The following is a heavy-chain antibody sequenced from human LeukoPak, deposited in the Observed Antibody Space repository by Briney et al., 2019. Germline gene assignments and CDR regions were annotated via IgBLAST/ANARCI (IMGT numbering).Heavy chain of an antibody. CDR2: MYSDGTT. CDR3: ARGDSTTNRCKTSPFDY. Sequence: GGSLRFSCAASGITVSSNYMSWVRQAPGKGLEWVSDMYSDGTTYYADSVKGRFTISRDNAKNTLYLQMKTLRADDTAVYYCARGDSTTNRCKTSPFDYWGQGTLVTVSS. V-gene: IGHV3-53*01. CDR1: GITVSSNY. J-gene: IGHJ4*02. D-gene: IGHD1-26*01.